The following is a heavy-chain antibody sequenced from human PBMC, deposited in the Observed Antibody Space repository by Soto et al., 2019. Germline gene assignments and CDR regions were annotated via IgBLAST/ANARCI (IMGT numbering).Heavy chain of an antibody. V-gene: IGHV3-33*01. Sequence: QVQLVESGGGVVQPGRSLRLSCAASGFTFSSYGMHWVRQAPGKGLEWVAVIWYDGSNKYYADSVKGRFTISRDNSKKRLYLQMNSLRAEDTAVYYCAREGYCSGGSCPYYYGMDVWGQGTTVTVSS. CDR3: AREGYCSGGSCPYYYGMDV. J-gene: IGHJ6*02. CDR1: GFTFSSYG. CDR2: IWYDGSNK. D-gene: IGHD2-15*01.